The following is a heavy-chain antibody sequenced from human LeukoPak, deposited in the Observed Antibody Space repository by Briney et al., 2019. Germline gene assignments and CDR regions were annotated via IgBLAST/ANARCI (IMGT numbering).Heavy chain of an antibody. Sequence: ASVKVSCKASGYTFILYCISWVRQAPGEGLEWMGWISASTGDTNYAQKFQGRVTMTADTSTSTAYMELRSLRSDDTAVYYCARDPDYYDSSGYPGSWFDPWGQGTLVTVSS. D-gene: IGHD3-22*01. CDR1: GYTFILYC. CDR2: ISASTGDT. J-gene: IGHJ5*02. V-gene: IGHV1-18*01. CDR3: ARDPDYYDSSGYPGSWFDP.